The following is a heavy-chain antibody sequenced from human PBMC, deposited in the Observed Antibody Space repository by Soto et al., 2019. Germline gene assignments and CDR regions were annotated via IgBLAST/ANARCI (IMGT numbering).Heavy chain of an antibody. CDR2: IFSNDEK. CDR3: ARLQLAVAWYYYMDV. CDR1: GFSLSTSGVG. V-gene: IGHV2-5*01. D-gene: IGHD6-19*01. J-gene: IGHJ6*03. Sequence: SGPTLVNPTQTLTLTCTFSGFSLSTSGVGVGWIRQPPGKALEWLALIFSNDEKSYSTSLKSRLTITKDTSKSQVVLTMTNMDPVDTATYYCARLQLAVAWYYYMDVWGKGTTVTVSS.